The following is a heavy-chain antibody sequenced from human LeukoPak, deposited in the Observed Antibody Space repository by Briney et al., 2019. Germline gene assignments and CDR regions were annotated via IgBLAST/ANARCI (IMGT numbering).Heavy chain of an antibody. V-gene: IGHV1-46*01. Sequence: ASVKVSCKASGYTFTSYYMHWVRQAPGQGLEWMGIINPSGGSTSYAQKFQGRVTMTRDTSTSTVYMELSSLRSEDTAVYYCAVGEGVRGVISYYFDYWGQGTLVTVSS. CDR3: AVGEGVRGVISYYFDY. D-gene: IGHD3-10*01. CDR1: GYTFTSYY. CDR2: INPSGGST. J-gene: IGHJ4*02.